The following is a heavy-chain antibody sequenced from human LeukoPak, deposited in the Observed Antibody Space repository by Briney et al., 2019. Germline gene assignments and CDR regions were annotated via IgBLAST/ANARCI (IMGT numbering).Heavy chain of an antibody. CDR1: GGSISPYF. J-gene: IGHJ5*02. CDR2: ISYTGST. V-gene: IGHV4-59*01. Sequence: SETLSLTCTVSGGSISPYFWSWIRQPPGKGLEWIGYISYTGSTNYNPSLKSRVTISVDTSKNQSSLQLTSVTAADTAVYYCARDDYRGVTNFDPWGQGTLVAVSS. D-gene: IGHD3-10*01. CDR3: ARDDYRGVTNFDP.